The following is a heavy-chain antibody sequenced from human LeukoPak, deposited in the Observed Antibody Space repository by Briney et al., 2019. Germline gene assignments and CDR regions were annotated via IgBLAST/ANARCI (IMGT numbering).Heavy chain of an antibody. CDR2: ISYDGSNK. CDR3: AKGYYYGSGSYYNIDY. D-gene: IGHD3-10*01. J-gene: IGHJ4*01. V-gene: IGHV3-30*18. CDR1: GFTFSSYG. Sequence: GRSLRLSCAASGFTFSSYGMHWVRQAPGKGLEWVAVISYDGSNKYYADSVKGRFTISRDNSKNTLYLQMNSLRAEDTAVYYCAKGYYYGSGSYYNIDYWGHGTLVTVSS.